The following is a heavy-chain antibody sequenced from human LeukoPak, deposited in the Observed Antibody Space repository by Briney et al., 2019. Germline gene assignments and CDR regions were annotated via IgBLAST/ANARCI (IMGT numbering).Heavy chain of an antibody. D-gene: IGHD6-19*01. V-gene: IGHV4-39*07. CDR2: IYYSGST. J-gene: IGHJ3*02. CDR3: ARPYSSGWYGAFDI. Sequence: SETLSLTCTVSGGSISSSSYYWGWIRQPPGMGLEWIGSIYYSGSTNYNPSLKSRVTISVDTSKNQFSLKLSSVTAADTAVYYCARPYSSGWYGAFDIWGQGAMVTVSS. CDR1: GGSISSSSYY.